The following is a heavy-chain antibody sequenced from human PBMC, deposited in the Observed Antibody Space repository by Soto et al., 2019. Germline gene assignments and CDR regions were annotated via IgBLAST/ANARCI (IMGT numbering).Heavy chain of an antibody. Sequence: EAQLLESGGGLVQPGGSLRLSCAASGLPFSNYAMTWVRQAPGKGLEWVSIISASGYSAYYGGAVKGRFTTSRDNSRSTLYLQMNGLRAEDTAVYYCAKGDLLWDSFDLWGQGTLVTVSS. D-gene: IGHD3-16*01. V-gene: IGHV3-23*01. J-gene: IGHJ4*02. CDR1: GLPFSNYA. CDR3: AKGDLLWDSFDL. CDR2: ISASGYSA.